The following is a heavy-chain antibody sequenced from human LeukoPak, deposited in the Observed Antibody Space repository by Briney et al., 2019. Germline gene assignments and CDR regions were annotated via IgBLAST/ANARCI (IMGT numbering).Heavy chain of an antibody. CDR1: GGSISSSSNY. J-gene: IGHJ3*02. V-gene: IGHV4-39*01. D-gene: IGHD6-13*01. CDR2: NYYSGST. Sequence: PSETLSLTCTVSGGSISSSSNYWGWIRQPPGKGLEWIGSNYYSGSTYYSPSLKSRVTISVDTSKNQFSLKLNSVTAADTAVYYCARHRIPAADDAFDIWGQGTMVTVSS. CDR3: ARHRIPAADDAFDI.